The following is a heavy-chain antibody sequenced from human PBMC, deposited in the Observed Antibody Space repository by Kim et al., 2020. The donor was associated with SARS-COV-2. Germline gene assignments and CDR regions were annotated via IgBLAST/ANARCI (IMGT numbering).Heavy chain of an antibody. J-gene: IGHJ6*02. CDR2: ISGSGGST. V-gene: IGHV3-23*01. D-gene: IGHD3-22*01. CDR3: AKQYYYDSSGYYGGDYYYYGMDV. CDR1: GFTFSSYA. Sequence: GGSLRLSCAASGFTFSSYAMSWVRQAPGKGLEWVSAISGSGGSTYYADSVKGRFTISRDNSKNTLYLQMNSLRAEDTAVYYCAKQYYYDSSGYYGGDYYYYGMDVWGQGTTVTVSS.